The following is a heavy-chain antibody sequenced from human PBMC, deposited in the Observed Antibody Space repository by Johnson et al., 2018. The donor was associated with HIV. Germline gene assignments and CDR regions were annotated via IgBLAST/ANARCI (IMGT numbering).Heavy chain of an antibody. CDR3: ASEGDGSGAFDI. D-gene: IGHD3-10*01. J-gene: IGHJ3*02. CDR2: ISSSGSTI. CDR1: GFTFSSYA. Sequence: VQLVESGGGVVQPGGSLRLSCAASGFTFSSYAMHWVRQAPGKGLEWVSYISSSGSTIYYEDSVKGRFTISRDNAKNSRYLQMNSLRAEDTAVYYCASEGDGSGAFDIWGQGTMVTVSS. V-gene: IGHV3-48*04.